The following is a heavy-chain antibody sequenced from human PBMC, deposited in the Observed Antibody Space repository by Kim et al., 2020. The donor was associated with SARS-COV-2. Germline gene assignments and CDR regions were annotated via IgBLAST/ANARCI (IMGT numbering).Heavy chain of an antibody. CDR2: FDPEDGET. V-gene: IGHV1-24*01. CDR1: GYTLTELS. D-gene: IGHD4-17*01. Sequence: ASVKVSCKVSGYTLTELSMHWVRQAPGKGLEWMGGFDPEDGETIYAQKFQGRVTMTEDTSTDTAYMELSSLRSEDTAVYYCATTTTVTTYYYMDVWGKGTTVTVSS. CDR3: ATTTTVTTYYYMDV. J-gene: IGHJ6*03.